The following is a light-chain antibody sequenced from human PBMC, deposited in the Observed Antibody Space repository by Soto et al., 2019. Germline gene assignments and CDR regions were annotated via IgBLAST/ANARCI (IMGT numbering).Light chain of an antibody. J-gene: IGLJ1*01. V-gene: IGLV1-40*01. CDR3: QSYDNSLNGLYV. CDR2: GNT. Sequence: QSVLTQPPSVSGAPGQRVTISCTGSSSNIGAGYDVYWYQQLPGTAPKLLIYGNTNRPSGVPDRFSASKSGTSASLAITGLQAEDEADYYCQSYDNSLNGLYVFGTGTKV. CDR1: SSNIGAGYD.